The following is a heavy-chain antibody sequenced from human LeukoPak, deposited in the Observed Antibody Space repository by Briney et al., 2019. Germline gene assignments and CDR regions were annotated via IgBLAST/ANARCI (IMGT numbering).Heavy chain of an antibody. CDR3: RSPDY. V-gene: IGHV3-30*04. Sequence: GRSLRLSCAASEFTFSNYLMHWVRQAPGKGLEWVAVISYDGSSKYYADSAKGRFTISRDNSKNTLFLQMNSLRAEDTAVYYCRSPDYWGQGTLVTVSS. D-gene: IGHD3-10*01. J-gene: IGHJ4*02. CDR1: EFTFSNYL. CDR2: ISYDGSSK.